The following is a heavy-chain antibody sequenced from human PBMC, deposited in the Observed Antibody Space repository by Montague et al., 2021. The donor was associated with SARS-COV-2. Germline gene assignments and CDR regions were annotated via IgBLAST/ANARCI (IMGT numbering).Heavy chain of an antibody. CDR1: GFTFDTYA. V-gene: IGHV3-23*03. J-gene: IGHJ4*02. CDR2: IYSGGSTT. Sequence: SLILSCAASGFTFDTYAMSWVRQAPVKGLEWVSIIYSGGSTTYYXDSVRGRFTISRDNSKNTLYLQMNSLRAEDTAVYFCAKGGWYYYDNWGQGTLVTVSS. CDR3: AKGGWYYYDN. D-gene: IGHD6-19*01.